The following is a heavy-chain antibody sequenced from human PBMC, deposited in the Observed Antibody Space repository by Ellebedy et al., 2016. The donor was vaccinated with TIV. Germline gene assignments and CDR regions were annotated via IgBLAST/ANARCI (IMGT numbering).Heavy chain of an antibody. Sequence: SVKVSCXTSGGTFSTYTIAWVRQAPGQGLEWMGGIIPILGPANYAQKFQGRVTINADEFTSTAYMELSSLRSEDTAVYYCATGGSSISDDYYDNVRAFDMWGQGTKVTVSS. CDR3: ATGGSSISDDYYDNVRAFDM. J-gene: IGHJ3*02. CDR1: GGTFSTYT. V-gene: IGHV1-69*13. CDR2: IIPILGPA. D-gene: IGHD3-22*01.